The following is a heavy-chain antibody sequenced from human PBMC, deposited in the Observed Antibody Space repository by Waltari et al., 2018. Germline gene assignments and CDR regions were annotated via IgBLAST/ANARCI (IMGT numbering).Heavy chain of an antibody. V-gene: IGHV3-53*01. CDR1: GFIVSTNY. D-gene: IGHD2-21*02. J-gene: IGHJ4*02. CDR3: ATDGDGDCSLCLAQ. Sequence: EVQLVESGGGVIQPGGSLRLSCAASGFIVSTNYMSWVRQAPGKGLGGVSVINNDGTKLYADSVNGRFTVSRDNSKNMVHLQMDSLRAEDTAVYYCATDGDGDCSLCLAQWGQGTLVTGSS. CDR2: INNDGTK.